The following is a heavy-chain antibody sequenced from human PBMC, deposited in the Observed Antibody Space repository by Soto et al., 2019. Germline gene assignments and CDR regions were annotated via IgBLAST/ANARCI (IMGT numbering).Heavy chain of an antibody. Sequence: VGSLRLSGAASGFTFSSYTMNWVRQAPGMGLEWVSSISSSSTYMYYADSVKGRFTISRDNAKNSLYLQMNSLRAEDTAIYYCARDLGVTTVTNPWFDPWGQGSLVTVSS. CDR2: ISSSSTYM. V-gene: IGHV3-21*01. D-gene: IGHD4-4*01. J-gene: IGHJ5*02. CDR1: GFTFSSYT. CDR3: ARDLGVTTVTNPWFDP.